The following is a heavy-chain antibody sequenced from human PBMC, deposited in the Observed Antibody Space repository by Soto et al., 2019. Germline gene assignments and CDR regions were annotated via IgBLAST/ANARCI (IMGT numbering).Heavy chain of an antibody. D-gene: IGHD6-19*01. CDR1: GFIFRSYS. CDR3: AKATTNGGWFNPFDS. V-gene: IGHV3-48*01. Sequence: EGQLVESGGGLVQPGGSLRLSCAASGFIFRSYSMNWVRQAPGKGLEWVSYISGSGTSTYYADSVKGRFTISRDNSRDTLFLQMNSLTADDTAVYYCAKATTNGGWFNPFDSWGQGALVTVSS. CDR2: ISGSGTST. J-gene: IGHJ4*02.